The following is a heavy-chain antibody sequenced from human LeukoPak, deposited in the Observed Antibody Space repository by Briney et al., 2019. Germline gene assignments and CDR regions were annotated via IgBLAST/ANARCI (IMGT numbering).Heavy chain of an antibody. CDR3: ARARGIAAAGHSYYYYGMDV. CDR2: ISSSSSYI. CDR1: GFTFSSYS. D-gene: IGHD6-13*01. Sequence: GGSLRLSCAASGFTFSSYSMNWVRQAPGKGLEWVSSISSSSSYIYYADSVKGRFTISRDNAKNSLYLQMNSLRAEDTAVYYCARARGIAAAGHSYYYYGMDVWGQGTLVTVSS. V-gene: IGHV3-21*01. J-gene: IGHJ6*02.